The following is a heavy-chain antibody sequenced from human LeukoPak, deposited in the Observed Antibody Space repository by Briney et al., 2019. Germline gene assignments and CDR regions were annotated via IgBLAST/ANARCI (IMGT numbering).Heavy chain of an antibody. J-gene: IGHJ4*02. CDR3: ARVPRDGYNRFDY. V-gene: IGHV1-2*02. D-gene: IGHD5-24*01. Sequence: ASVKVSCKASGYTFTDLYIHWVRQAPGQGLEWMGWINPNSGGTNYAQKFQGRVTMTRDTSISTAYMELSRLRSDDTAVYYCARVPRDGYNRFDYWGQGALVTVSS. CDR1: GYTFTDLY. CDR2: INPNSGGT.